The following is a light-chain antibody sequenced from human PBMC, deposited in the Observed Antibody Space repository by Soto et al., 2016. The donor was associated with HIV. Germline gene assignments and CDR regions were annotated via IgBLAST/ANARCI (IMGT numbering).Light chain of an antibody. J-gene: IGLJ3*02. V-gene: IGLV3-21*03. CDR1: NLGSKS. CDR2: DGS. Sequence: SYELTQPPSVSVAPGKTARITCGGDNLGSKSVHWYQQKPGQAPVLVVYDGSDRPSGIPERFSGSNSGNTATLTISRVEAGDEADYYCQVWGSTSDPWVFGGGTKLTVL. CDR3: QVWGSTSDPWV.